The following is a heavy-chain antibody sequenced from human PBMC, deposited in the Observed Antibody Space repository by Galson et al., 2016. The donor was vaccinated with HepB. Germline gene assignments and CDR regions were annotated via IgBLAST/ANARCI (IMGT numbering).Heavy chain of an antibody. D-gene: IGHD2-15*01. CDR2: VRTNNIRSGFKT. J-gene: IGHJ4*01. CDR3: AGLYCGGGSCYPRPYYFDF. V-gene: IGHV3-23*01. CDR1: GFPFSSHA. Sequence: SLRLSCAVSGFPFSSHAMSWVRQAPGEGLEWVSIVRTNNIRSGFKTSYADSVQGRFTVSRDDSKNALYLQMNSLRVADTAVYYCAGLYCGGGSCYPRPYYFDFWGHGIRVTVSP.